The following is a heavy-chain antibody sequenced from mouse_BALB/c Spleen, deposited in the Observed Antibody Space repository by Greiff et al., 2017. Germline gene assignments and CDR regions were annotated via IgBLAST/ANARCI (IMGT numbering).Heavy chain of an antibody. J-gene: IGHJ4*01. CDR2: ISSGGGST. CDR1: GFAFSSYD. V-gene: IGHV5-12-1*01. CDR3: ARHVGLRYYYAMDY. Sequence: EVHLVESGGGLVKPGGSLKLSCAASGFAFSSYDMSWVRQTPEKRLEWVAYISSGGGSTYYPDTVKGRFTISRDNAKNTLYLQMSSLKSEDTAMYYCARHVGLRYYYAMDYWGQGTSVTVSS. D-gene: IGHD2-4*01.